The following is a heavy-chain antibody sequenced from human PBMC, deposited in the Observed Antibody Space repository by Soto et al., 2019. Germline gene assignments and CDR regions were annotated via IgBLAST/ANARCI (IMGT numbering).Heavy chain of an antibody. J-gene: IGHJ4*02. CDR2: IYSGTNT. V-gene: IGHV3-66*01. CDR3: ANTFPLFS. Sequence: EVQLVESGGGLVQPGGSLRLSCAASGFIVSTNYMSWVRQAPGKGLEWVSVIYSGTNTYYADSVKGRFTISRDKSKNTLYLHMNALRPEDTAVYYCANTFPLFSWGQGTLVTVSS. D-gene: IGHD3-3*01. CDR1: GFIVSTNY.